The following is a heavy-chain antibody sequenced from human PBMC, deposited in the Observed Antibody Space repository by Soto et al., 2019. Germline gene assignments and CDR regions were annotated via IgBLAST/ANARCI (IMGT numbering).Heavy chain of an antibody. CDR1: GGSISSGGYY. J-gene: IGHJ3*02. D-gene: IGHD3-9*01. CDR2: IYYSGST. Sequence: SETLSLTCTVSGGSISSGGYYWSWIRQHPGKGLEWIGCIYYSGSTYYNPSLKSRVTISVDTSKDQFSLKLSSVTAADTAVYYCARTGIDWLNAFDIWGQGTMVTVSS. V-gene: IGHV4-31*03. CDR3: ARTGIDWLNAFDI.